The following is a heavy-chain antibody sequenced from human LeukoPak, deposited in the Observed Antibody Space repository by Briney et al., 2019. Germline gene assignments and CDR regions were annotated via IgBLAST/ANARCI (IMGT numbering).Heavy chain of an antibody. J-gene: IGHJ4*02. D-gene: IGHD1-26*01. V-gene: IGHV3-23*01. CDR2: ISGSGGST. CDR1: GFTFSSYG. Sequence: GKSLRLSCAASGFTFSSYGMHWVRQAPGKGLEWVSAISGSGGSTYYADSVKGRFTISRDNSKNTLYLQMNSLRAEDTAVYYCAKAPQGGSYYAYCVYWGQGTLVTVSS. CDR3: AKAPQGGSYYAYCVY.